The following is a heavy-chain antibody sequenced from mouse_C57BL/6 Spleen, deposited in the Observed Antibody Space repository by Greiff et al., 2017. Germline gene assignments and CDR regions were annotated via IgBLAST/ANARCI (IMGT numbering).Heavy chain of an antibody. J-gene: IGHJ2*01. CDR1: AFTFSSYA. D-gene: IGHD4-1*01. CDR3: AREGRTGTLDY. CDR2: ISDGGSYT. V-gene: IGHV5-4*01. Sequence: EVQGVESGGGLVKPGGSLKLSCAASAFTFSSYAMSWVRQTPEKRLEWVATISDGGSYTYYPDNVKGRFTISRDNAKNNLYLQMSHLKSEDTAMYYCAREGRTGTLDYWGQGTTLTVSS.